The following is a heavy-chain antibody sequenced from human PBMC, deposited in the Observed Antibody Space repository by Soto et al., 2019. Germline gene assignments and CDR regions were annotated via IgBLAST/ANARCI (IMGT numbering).Heavy chain of an antibody. CDR1: GFTFSSYD. J-gene: IGHJ4*02. Sequence: GGSLRLSCAASGFTFSSYDMNWVRQAPGKGLEWVSSISTASTYIYYADSVKGRFTISRDNAKNSLYLQMNSLRAEDTAVYYCAREPELSYWGQGTLVTVSS. D-gene: IGHD3-10*01. CDR2: ISTASTYI. CDR3: AREPELSY. V-gene: IGHV3-21*01.